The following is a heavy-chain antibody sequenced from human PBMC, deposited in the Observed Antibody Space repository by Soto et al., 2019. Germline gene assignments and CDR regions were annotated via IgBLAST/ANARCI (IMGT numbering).Heavy chain of an antibody. J-gene: IGHJ4*02. CDR1: GFLFSNYA. CDR3: AKYASGSWFLFDY. V-gene: IGHV3-23*01. D-gene: IGHD6-13*01. Sequence: PWVSLRLSCPASGFLFSNYAMSWVRPAPGKGLEWVSSMSGSGGTTYYADSVKGRFTISRDNSKNTLYLQMNSLRAEDTAVYFCAKYASGSWFLFDYWGQGTLVTVSS. CDR2: MSGSGGTT.